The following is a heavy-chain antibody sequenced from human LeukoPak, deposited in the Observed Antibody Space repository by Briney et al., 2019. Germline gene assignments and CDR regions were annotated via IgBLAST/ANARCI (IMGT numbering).Heavy chain of an antibody. CDR1: GGSISSYY. V-gene: IGHV4-59*08. D-gene: IGHD3-22*01. Sequence: SETLSLTCTVSGGSISSYYWSWIRQPPGKGLEWIGYIYYSGSTNYNPSLRSRVTISVDTSKNQFSLKLSSVTAADTAVYYCARGPYYDSSGYLGYWGQGTLVTVSS. J-gene: IGHJ4*02. CDR2: IYYSGST. CDR3: ARGPYYDSSGYLGY.